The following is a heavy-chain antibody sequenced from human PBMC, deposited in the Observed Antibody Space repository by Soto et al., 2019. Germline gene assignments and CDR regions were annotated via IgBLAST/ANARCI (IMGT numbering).Heavy chain of an antibody. CDR1: GFSFSSYS. CDR2: ISSSGSDI. V-gene: IGHV3-21*01. J-gene: IGHJ4*02. Sequence: LRLSCAASGFSFSSYSINWVRQAPGKGLEWVSCISSSGSDIYYADSAKGRFTISRDNTKNSVFLQMNSLRAEDTAVYYCAKVGPVWGAADFWGQGTPVTVSS. CDR3: AKVGPVWGAADF. D-gene: IGHD3-16*01.